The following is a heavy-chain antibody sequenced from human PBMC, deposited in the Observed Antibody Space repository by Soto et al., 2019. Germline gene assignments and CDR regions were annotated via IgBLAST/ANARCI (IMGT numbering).Heavy chain of an antibody. J-gene: IGHJ5*02. V-gene: IGHV1-18*01. CDR1: GYTFSNYG. D-gene: IGHD6-19*01. Sequence: ASVKFSCKASGYTFSNYGISWVRQGPGQGLEWMGWISGYNGNTHYEEKVQGRVTMTTDTSTSTAYMELRSLRSDDTAVYYCARDPVAGTGWFDPWGQGTLVTVSS. CDR3: ARDPVAGTGWFDP. CDR2: ISGYNGNT.